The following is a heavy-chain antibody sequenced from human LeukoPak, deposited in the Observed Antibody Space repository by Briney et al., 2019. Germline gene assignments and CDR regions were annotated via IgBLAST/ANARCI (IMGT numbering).Heavy chain of an antibody. V-gene: IGHV4-39*07. Sequence: SETLSLTCTVSGGSISSSSYYWGWIRQPPGKGLEWIGSIYYSGSTNYNPSLKSRVTISVDTSKNQFSLKLSSVTAADTAVYYCARLKPIVVVTARYFDLWGRGTLVTVSS. D-gene: IGHD2-21*02. CDR3: ARLKPIVVVTARYFDL. CDR2: IYYSGST. CDR1: GGSISSSSYY. J-gene: IGHJ2*01.